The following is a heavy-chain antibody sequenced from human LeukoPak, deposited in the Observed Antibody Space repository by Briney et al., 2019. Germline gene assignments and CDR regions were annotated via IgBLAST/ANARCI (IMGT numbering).Heavy chain of an antibody. CDR2: ISYDGSNK. J-gene: IGHJ6*02. CDR1: GFTFSSYA. CDR3: ARDHYDFWSGYYYYYGMDV. D-gene: IGHD3-3*01. V-gene: IGHV3-30-3*01. Sequence: GGSLRLSCAASGFTFSSYAMHWVRQAPGKGLEWVAVISYDGSNKYYADSVKGRFTISRDDSKNTLYLQMNSLRAEDTAVYYCARDHYDFWSGYYYYYGMDVWGQGTTVTVSS.